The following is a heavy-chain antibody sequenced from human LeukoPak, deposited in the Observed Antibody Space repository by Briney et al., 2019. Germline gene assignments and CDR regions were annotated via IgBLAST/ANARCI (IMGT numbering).Heavy chain of an antibody. V-gene: IGHV1-2*02. D-gene: IGHD3-10*01. J-gene: IGHJ4*02. CDR1: GYSFTDYY. Sequence: ASVKVSCKASGYSFTDYYMHWVRQAPGQGLEWMGWISPRSGDTSYAQKLQGRVTMTRDTSINTVDMDLSGLTSDDTAVFYCARGREIHGGSDTKLDDYWGQGTLVTVSS. CDR2: ISPRSGDT. CDR3: ARGREIHGGSDTKLDDY.